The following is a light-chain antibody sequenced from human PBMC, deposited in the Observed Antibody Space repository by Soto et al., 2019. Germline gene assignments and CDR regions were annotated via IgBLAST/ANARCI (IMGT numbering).Light chain of an antibody. J-gene: IGKJ4*01. CDR1: QSVSSN. Sequence: EIVMTQSPGTLSVSPGERATLSCRASQSVSSNLAWYQQRPGQAPRLLIYGASTRATGIPARFSGSGSGTEFTLTTSSLQSGDFAVSYCQQSDNCLTLGGGTTVDIK. CDR3: QQSDNCLT. V-gene: IGKV3-15*01. CDR2: GAS.